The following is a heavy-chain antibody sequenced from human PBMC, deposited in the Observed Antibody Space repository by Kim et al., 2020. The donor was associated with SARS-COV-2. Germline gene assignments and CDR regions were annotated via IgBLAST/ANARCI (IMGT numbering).Heavy chain of an antibody. D-gene: IGHD2-2*01. V-gene: IGHV3-21*01. CDR2: ISISSSYI. J-gene: IGHJ3*02. CDR1: GFTFSSYS. CDR3: AREAFLVVQIANVVPAADDAFDI. Sequence: GGSLRLSCAASGFTFSSYSMNWVRQAPGKGLEWVSSISISSSYIYYADSVKGRFTISRDNAKNSLYLQMNSLRAEDTAVYYCAREAFLVVQIANVVPAADDAFDIWGQGTMVTVSS.